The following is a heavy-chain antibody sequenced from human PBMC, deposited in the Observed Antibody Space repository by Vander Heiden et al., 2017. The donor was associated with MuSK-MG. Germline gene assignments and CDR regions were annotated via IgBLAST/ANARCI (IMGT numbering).Heavy chain of an antibody. D-gene: IGHD2-15*01. J-gene: IGHJ4*02. CDR2: ISWNSGSI. CDR3: ATAPSHQYSFFDN. V-gene: IGHV3-9*01. Sequence: EWVSGISWNSGSITYADSVKGRFTISRDNARNSLYLQMNSLRTEDTALYYCATAPSHQYSFFDNWGQGTLVTVSS.